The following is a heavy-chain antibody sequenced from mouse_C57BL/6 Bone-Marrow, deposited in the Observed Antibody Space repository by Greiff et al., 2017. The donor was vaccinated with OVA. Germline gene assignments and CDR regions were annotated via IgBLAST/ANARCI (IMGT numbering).Heavy chain of an antibody. CDR3: ATGQLRLRTWFAY. J-gene: IGHJ3*01. V-gene: IGHV1-7*01. CDR1: GYTFTSYW. CDR2: INPSSGYT. Sequence: VKLQESGAELAKPGASVKLSCKASGYTFTSYWMHWVKQRPGQGLEWIGYINPSSGYTKYSQKFKDKATLTADKSSRTAYMQLSSLTYEDSAVYYCATGQLRLRTWFAYWGQGTLVTVSA. D-gene: IGHD3-2*02.